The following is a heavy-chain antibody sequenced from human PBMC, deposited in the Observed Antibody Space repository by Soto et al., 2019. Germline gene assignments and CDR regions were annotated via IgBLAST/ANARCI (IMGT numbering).Heavy chain of an antibody. CDR3: ARMSSITGTTLVFDY. D-gene: IGHD1-7*01. Sequence: PSETLSLTCTVSGGSISSYYWSWIRQPPGKGLEWIGYIYYSGSTNYNPSLKGRVTISVDTSKNQFSLKLSSVTAADTAVYYCARMSSITGTTLVFDYWGQGTLVTVSS. CDR2: IYYSGST. CDR1: GGSISSYY. V-gene: IGHV4-59*01. J-gene: IGHJ4*02.